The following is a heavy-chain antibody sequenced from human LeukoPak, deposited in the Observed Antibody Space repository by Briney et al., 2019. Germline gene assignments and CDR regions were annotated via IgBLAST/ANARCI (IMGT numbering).Heavy chain of an antibody. CDR2: ISGSGGST. D-gene: IGHD6-13*01. Sequence: PGGSLRLSCAASGFTFSSYAMSWVRQAPGKGLEWVSVISGSGGSTNYADSVNGRFTISRDNSKNMLHLQMSSLRAEDTAVYYCATLSDAIAAAGTRNYWGRGTLVTVSS. CDR3: ATLSDAIAAAGTRNY. J-gene: IGHJ4*02. CDR1: GFTFSSYA. V-gene: IGHV3-23*01.